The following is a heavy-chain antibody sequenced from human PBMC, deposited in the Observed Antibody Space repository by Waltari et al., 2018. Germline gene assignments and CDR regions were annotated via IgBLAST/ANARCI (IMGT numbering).Heavy chain of an antibody. Sequence: QVQLQESGPGLVKPSETLSLTCTVSGGSISSYYWSWIRQPAGKGLEWIGRIYTSGSTNYNPSLKSRVTMSVDTSKNQFSLKLSSVTAADTAVYYCAREMAARGRYYYYMDVWGKGTTVTVSS. V-gene: IGHV4-4*07. CDR3: AREMAARGRYYYYMDV. D-gene: IGHD6-6*01. CDR1: GGSISSYY. CDR2: IYTSGST. J-gene: IGHJ6*03.